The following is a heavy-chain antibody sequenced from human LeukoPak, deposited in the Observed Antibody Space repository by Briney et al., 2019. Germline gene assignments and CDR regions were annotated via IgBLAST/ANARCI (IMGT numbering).Heavy chain of an antibody. V-gene: IGHV4-59*08. Sequence: PSETLSLTCSVSGGSLSSYYWSWPRQPPGKGLEWIGYTYYSGSTNYNPSLKSRVTISVDTSKNQFSLKLTSVTDADTAVYYCARHGFRAGGSWIFDYWGQGNPVTVSS. CDR2: TYYSGST. CDR3: ARHGFRAGGSWIFDY. D-gene: IGHD3-10*01. CDR1: GGSLSSYY. J-gene: IGHJ4*02.